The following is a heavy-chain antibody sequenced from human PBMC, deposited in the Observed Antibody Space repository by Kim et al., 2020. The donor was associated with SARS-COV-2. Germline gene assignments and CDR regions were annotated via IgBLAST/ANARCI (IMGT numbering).Heavy chain of an antibody. D-gene: IGHD1-26*01. V-gene: IGHV2-5*02. J-gene: IGHJ3*02. CDR2: IYWDGDK. CDR1: GFSLTTTGMG. Sequence: SGPTLVKPTQTLTLTCTFSGFSLTTTGMGVNWIRQTPGKALEWLALIYWDGDKRYSPSLKRRLTITKDTSKNQVVLTMTNMDPVDTGTYYCARRRLLVEGDDSLGDASDIWFQGTTVSFS. CDR3: ARRRLLVEGDDSLGDASDI.